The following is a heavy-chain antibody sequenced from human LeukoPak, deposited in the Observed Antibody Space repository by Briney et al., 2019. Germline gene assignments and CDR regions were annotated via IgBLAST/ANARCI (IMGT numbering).Heavy chain of an antibody. CDR2: IYYSGST. J-gene: IGHJ4*02. D-gene: IGHD3-10*01. Sequence: SETLSLTCTVSGYSISSGYYWGWIRQPPGKGLEWIGSIYYSGSTYYNPSLKSRVTISVYTSKNQFSLKLSSVTAADTAVYYCARGVRGYGSGSYSPHYFDYWGQGTLVTVSS. V-gene: IGHV4-38-2*02. CDR1: GYSISSGYY. CDR3: ARGVRGYGSGSYSPHYFDY.